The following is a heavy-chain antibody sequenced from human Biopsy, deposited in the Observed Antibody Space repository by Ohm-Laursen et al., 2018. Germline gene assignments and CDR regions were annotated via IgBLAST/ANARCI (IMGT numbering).Heavy chain of an antibody. CDR3: ARGYSRRVSIFEASIYWFDT. CDR2: MIPSSGKT. CDR1: GYSFSTYD. D-gene: IGHD6-6*01. Sequence: SVKVSCKPSGYSFSTYDVDWVRQARGQGLEWMGWMIPSSGKTGYAQRFQGRVTLTMNTSISTAYMELSGLRSEDTAVYFCARGYSRRVSIFEASIYWFDTWGQGTLVTVSS. V-gene: IGHV1-8*01. J-gene: IGHJ5*02.